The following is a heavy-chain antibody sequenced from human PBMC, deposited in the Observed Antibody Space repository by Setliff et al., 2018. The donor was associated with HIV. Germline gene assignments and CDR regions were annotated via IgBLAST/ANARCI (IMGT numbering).Heavy chain of an antibody. D-gene: IGHD1-26*01. CDR1: GGSISSTTSY. J-gene: IGHJ4*02. V-gene: IGHV4-39*01. CDR3: ARITGDSGHPRFFDY. CDR2: FYYSGST. Sequence: SETLSLTCVVSGGSISSTTSYWGWIRQPPGKGLEYIGSFYYSGSTYYNPSLKSRVTISVDTSKNQISLKLSSVTDADTAVYYCARITGDSGHPRFFDYWGQGTLVTVSS.